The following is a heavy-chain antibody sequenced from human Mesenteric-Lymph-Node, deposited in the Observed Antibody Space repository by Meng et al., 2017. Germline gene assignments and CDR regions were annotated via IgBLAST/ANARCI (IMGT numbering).Heavy chain of an antibody. J-gene: IGHJ4*02. CDR2: ISGSGGST. V-gene: IGHV3-23*01. D-gene: IGHD3/OR15-3a*01. CDR1: GFTFSSYA. Sequence: GESLKISCAASGFTFSSYAMSWVRQAPGKGLEWVSAISGSGGSTYYADSVKGRFTISRDNSKNTLYLQMNSLRAEDTAVYYCARVGFGQLGPDYWGQGTLVTVSS. CDR3: ARVGFGQLGPDY.